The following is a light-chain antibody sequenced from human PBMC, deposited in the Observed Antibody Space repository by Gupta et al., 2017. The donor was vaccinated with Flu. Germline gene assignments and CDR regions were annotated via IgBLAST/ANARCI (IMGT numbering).Light chain of an antibody. CDR3: RQATQFPLT. CDR1: QSLVHSDGNTY. J-gene: IGKJ1*01. Sequence: DIVLTQPPLSSPVTLGQPASLSCTSSQSLVHSDGNTYLSWLHQRPGQPPRPLIYKISNRVSGVPDRFSGSGAGTXFTLKIXRVEAEDVGLYYCRQATQFPLTFGXGTKVEVK. V-gene: IGKV2-24*01. CDR2: KIS.